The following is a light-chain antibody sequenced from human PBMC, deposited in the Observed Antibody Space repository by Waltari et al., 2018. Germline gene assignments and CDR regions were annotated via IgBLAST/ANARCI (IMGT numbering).Light chain of an antibody. J-gene: IGLJ2*01. V-gene: IGLV2-23*01. CDR3: SSFVGGTTYLL. Sequence: QSALTQPASVSGSPGRSITISCIGGGRFVSLYQQHPGKAPKLMIYDDIRRPSGVSNRFSASKSDNTASLTISGLQADDEAVYYCSSFVGGTTYLLIGGGTRLTVL. CDR1: GRF. CDR2: DDI.